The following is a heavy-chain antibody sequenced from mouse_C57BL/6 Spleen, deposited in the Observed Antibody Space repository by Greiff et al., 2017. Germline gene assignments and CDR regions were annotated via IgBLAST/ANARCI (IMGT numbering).Heavy chain of an antibody. CDR1: GYSFTGYY. D-gene: IGHD1-1*01. Sequence: VQLQQSGPELVKPGASVKISCKASGYSFTGYYMNWVKQSPEKSLEWIGEINPSTGGTTYNQKFKAKATLTVDKSSSTAYMQLKSLTSEDSAVYYCARRNIYYYGSSYEAWFAYWGQGTLVTVSA. CDR2: INPSTGGT. J-gene: IGHJ3*01. CDR3: ARRNIYYYGSSYEAWFAY. V-gene: IGHV1-42*01.